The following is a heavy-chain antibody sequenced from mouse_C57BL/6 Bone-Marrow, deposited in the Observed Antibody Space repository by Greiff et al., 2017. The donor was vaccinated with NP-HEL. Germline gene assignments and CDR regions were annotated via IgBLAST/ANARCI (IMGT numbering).Heavy chain of an antibody. V-gene: IGHV2-2*01. Sequence: VKLMESGPGLVQPSQSLSITCTVSGFSLTSYGVHWVRQSPGKGLEWLGVIWSGGSTDYNAAFISRLSISKDNSKSQVFFKMNSLQADDTAIYYCARSGLLLLFAYWGQGTLVTVSA. CDR2: IWSGGST. CDR3: ARSGLLLLFAY. CDR1: GFSLTSYG. J-gene: IGHJ3*01. D-gene: IGHD1-1*01.